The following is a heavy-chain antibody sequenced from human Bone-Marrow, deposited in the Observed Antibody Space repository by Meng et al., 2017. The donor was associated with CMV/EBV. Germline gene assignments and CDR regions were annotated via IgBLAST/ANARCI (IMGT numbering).Heavy chain of an antibody. D-gene: IGHD6-6*01. Sequence: SVKVSCKASGDSFSRHAVSWVRQAPGQGLEYMGGFIPVLEVTYYAQRFQGRVTITADKSTSTANMELSSLRSEDTAVYFCVLEEGFDNWGQGTQVTVYS. CDR3: VLEEGFDN. CDR2: FIPVLEVT. CDR1: GDSFSRHA. J-gene: IGHJ4*02. V-gene: IGHV1-69*10.